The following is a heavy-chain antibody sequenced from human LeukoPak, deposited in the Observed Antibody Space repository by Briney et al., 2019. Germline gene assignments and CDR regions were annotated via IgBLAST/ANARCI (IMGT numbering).Heavy chain of an antibody. D-gene: IGHD6-13*01. Sequence: ASVKVSCKASGYTFTIYYMHWVRQAPGQGLEWMGIINPSGGSTSYAQKFQGRVTMTRDTSTSTVYMELSSLRSEDTAVYYCASSSWSHYFDYWGQGTLVTVSS. CDR2: INPSGGST. J-gene: IGHJ4*02. V-gene: IGHV1-46*01. CDR3: ASSSWSHYFDY. CDR1: GYTFTIYY.